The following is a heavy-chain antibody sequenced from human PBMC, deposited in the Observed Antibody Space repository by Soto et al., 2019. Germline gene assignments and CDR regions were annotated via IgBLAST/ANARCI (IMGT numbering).Heavy chain of an antibody. D-gene: IGHD3-16*01. CDR2: ISHTGQT. CDR3: ARESSNIYDRHFRLDP. V-gene: IGHV4-59*01. Sequence: SETLSLTCRISGGSIFNYFWTWIRQSPGNRLEWIGVISHTGQTNYIPSLKSRVTLSVDISENEFSLRLASVTPADSALYFCARESSNIYDRHFRLDPWGQGTLVTVSS. CDR1: GGSIFNYF. J-gene: IGHJ5*02.